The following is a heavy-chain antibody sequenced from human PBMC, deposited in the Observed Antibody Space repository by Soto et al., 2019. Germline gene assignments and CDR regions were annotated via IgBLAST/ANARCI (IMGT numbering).Heavy chain of an antibody. V-gene: IGHV1-69*13. CDR1: GGTFSSYA. CDR3: ARDRGSSPQPYYYYFGMDV. D-gene: IGHD6-6*01. Sequence: SVKVSCKASGGTFSSYAISWVRQAPGQGLEWMGGIIPIFGTANYAQKFQGRVTITADESTSTAYMELSSLRSEDTAVYYCARDRGSSPQPYYYYFGMDVWGQGTTVTVSS. J-gene: IGHJ6*02. CDR2: IIPIFGTA.